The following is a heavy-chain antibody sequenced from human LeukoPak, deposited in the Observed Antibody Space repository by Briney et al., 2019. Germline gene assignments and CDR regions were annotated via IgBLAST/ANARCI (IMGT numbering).Heavy chain of an antibody. D-gene: IGHD1-26*01. V-gene: IGHV1-46*01. CDR2: INPSGGST. J-gene: IGHJ3*02. CDR1: GYTFTSYY. Sequence: GASVKVSCKASGYTFTSYYMHWVRQAPGQGLKWMGIINPSGGSTSYAQKFQGRVTMTRDTSTSTVYMELSSLRSEDTAVYYCARGSGSYYRTLDAFDIWGQGTMVTVSS. CDR3: ARGSGSYYRTLDAFDI.